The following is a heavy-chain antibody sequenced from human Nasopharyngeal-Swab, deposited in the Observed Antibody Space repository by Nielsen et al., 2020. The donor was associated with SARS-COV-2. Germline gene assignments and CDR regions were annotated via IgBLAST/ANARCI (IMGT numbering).Heavy chain of an antibody. V-gene: IGHV3-21*01. CDR1: GSIFSDDT. CDR3: ARSLGAEVLAVEHY. CDR2: NTSTSRYI. J-gene: IGHJ4*02. D-gene: IGHD3-10*01. Sequence: GASLKISCAASGSIFSDDTINWVSQAPGRSLEWVSSNTSTSRYIFHADSVRGRFTISRDNAKKSVFLQMDRLRVEDTAVYYCARSLGAEVLAVEHYWGQGTPVTVSS.